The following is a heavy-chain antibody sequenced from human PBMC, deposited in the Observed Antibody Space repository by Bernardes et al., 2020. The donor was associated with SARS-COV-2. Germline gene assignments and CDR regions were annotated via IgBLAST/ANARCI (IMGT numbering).Heavy chain of an antibody. CDR1: GYTFTTYY. D-gene: IGHD3-9*01. V-gene: IGHV1-46*01. CDR3: AREDMTGSSDY. Sequence: ASLKVSCKASGYTFTTYYIHWVRQAPGQGLEWMGIIYPSGGYTSYAQKFQGRVTMTRDTSTSTVYLELSSLTSEDTAVYYCAREDMTGSSDYWGQGTLVTGSA. J-gene: IGHJ4*02. CDR2: IYPSGGYT.